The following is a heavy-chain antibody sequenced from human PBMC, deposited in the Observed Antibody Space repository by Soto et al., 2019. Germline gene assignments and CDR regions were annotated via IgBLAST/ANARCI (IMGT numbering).Heavy chain of an antibody. J-gene: IGHJ4*02. Sequence: GGSLRLSCAASGFTFSSYAMHWVRQAPGKGLEWVAVISYDGSNKYYADSVKGRFTISRDNSKNTLYLQMNSLRAEDTAVYYCARDYSSSWYFDYWGQGTLVTVSS. CDR3: ARDYSSSWYFDY. V-gene: IGHV3-30*04. D-gene: IGHD6-13*01. CDR2: ISYDGSNK. CDR1: GFTFSSYA.